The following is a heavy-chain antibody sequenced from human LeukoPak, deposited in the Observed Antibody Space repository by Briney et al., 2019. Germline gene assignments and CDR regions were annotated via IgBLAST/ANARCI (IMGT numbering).Heavy chain of an antibody. D-gene: IGHD3-3*01. CDR2: INGDGSST. CDR1: GFTFSSNW. V-gene: IGHV3-74*01. Sequence: PGGSLRLSCAASGFTFSSNWMHWVRQAPGKGLVWVSRINGDGSSTNYADSVKGRFTISRDNAKNTLYLQMNCLRAEDTAVYYCASLRLLEWLDYWGQGTLVTVSS. CDR3: ASLRLLEWLDY. J-gene: IGHJ4*02.